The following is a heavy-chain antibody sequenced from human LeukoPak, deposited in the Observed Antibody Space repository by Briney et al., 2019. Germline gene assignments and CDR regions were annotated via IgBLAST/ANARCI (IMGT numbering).Heavy chain of an antibody. J-gene: IGHJ4*02. CDR3: AKDFLCNVVDY. CDR2: ISGSGSSS. D-gene: IGHD2/OR15-2a*01. Sequence: PGGSLRLSCAASGFTFSNYAMTWVRQAPGMGLEWVSSISGSGSSSYYADSVKGRFTVSRDNSKNTLHLQMNSLRAEDTAVYYCAKDFLCNVVDYWGQGTLVAVSS. V-gene: IGHV3-23*01. CDR1: GFTFSNYA.